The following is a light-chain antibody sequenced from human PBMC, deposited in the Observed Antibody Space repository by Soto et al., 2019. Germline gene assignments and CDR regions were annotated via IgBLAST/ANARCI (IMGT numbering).Light chain of an antibody. CDR3: QQYNNCPT. Sequence: EIVMTQSQATLSVSPGERATLSCRASQSVSSNLVWYQQKPGHAPRLLIDGASTMATGIPARFSGSGSGTEFTLTSSSLHSEDFAVYYCQQYNNCPTFGPGTKVDIK. V-gene: IGKV3-15*01. J-gene: IGKJ3*01. CDR1: QSVSSN. CDR2: GAS.